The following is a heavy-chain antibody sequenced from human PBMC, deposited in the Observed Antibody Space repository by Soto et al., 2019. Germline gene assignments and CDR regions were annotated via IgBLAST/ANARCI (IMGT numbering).Heavy chain of an antibody. CDR2: IIPIFGTP. J-gene: IGHJ4*02. Sequence: QVQLAQSGAEVKKPGSSVKVSCKASGGSFSSYAISWVRQAPGQGLEWMGGIIPIFGTPSYAQKFQGRVTITADESTSTAYMELSSLRSEDTAVYYCAREYRSSSGRFDNWGQGTLVTVSS. V-gene: IGHV1-69*01. CDR1: GGSFSSYA. D-gene: IGHD6-6*01. CDR3: AREYRSSSGRFDN.